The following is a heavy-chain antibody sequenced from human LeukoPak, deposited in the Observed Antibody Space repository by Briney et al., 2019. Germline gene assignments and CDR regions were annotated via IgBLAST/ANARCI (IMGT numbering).Heavy chain of an antibody. V-gene: IGHV4-34*01. D-gene: IGHD3-16*02. J-gene: IGHJ4*02. Sequence: PSETLSLTCAVYGGSFSGYYWSWIRQPPGKGLEWIGEINHSGSTNYNPSLKSRVTISVDTSKNQFSLKLSSVTAADTAVYDCARGRGDYIWGSYRYYVSYYFDYWGQGTLVTVSS. CDR1: GGSFSGYY. CDR2: INHSGST. CDR3: ARGRGDYIWGSYRYYVSYYFDY.